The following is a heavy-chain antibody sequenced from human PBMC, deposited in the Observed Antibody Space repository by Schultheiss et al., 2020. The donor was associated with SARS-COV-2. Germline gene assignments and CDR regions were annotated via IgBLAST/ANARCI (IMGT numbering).Heavy chain of an antibody. V-gene: IGHV4-39*01. CDR2: IYYSGST. J-gene: IGHJ5*02. Sequence: SETLSLTCTVSGGSISSGDYYWGWIRQPPGKGLEWIGSIYYSGSTYYNPSLKSRVTISVDTSKNQFSLKLSSVTAADTAVYYCARHRNYYGSGSYHRGWFDPWGQGTLVTVSS. CDR1: GGSISSGDYY. CDR3: ARHRNYYGSGSYHRGWFDP. D-gene: IGHD3-10*01.